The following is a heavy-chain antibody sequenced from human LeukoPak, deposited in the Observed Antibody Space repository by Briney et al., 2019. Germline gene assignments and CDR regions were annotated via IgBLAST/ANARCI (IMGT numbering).Heavy chain of an antibody. CDR3: ARGCSSTSCRTINYYYYGMDV. Sequence: GGSLRLSCAASGFTFDDYAMHWVRQAPGKGLEWVSGISWNSGSIGYADSVKGRFTISRDNAKNSLYLQMNSLRAEDTAVYYCARGCSSTSCRTINYYYYGMDVWGQGTTVTVSS. V-gene: IGHV3-9*01. CDR1: GFTFDDYA. J-gene: IGHJ6*02. CDR2: ISWNSGSI. D-gene: IGHD2-2*01.